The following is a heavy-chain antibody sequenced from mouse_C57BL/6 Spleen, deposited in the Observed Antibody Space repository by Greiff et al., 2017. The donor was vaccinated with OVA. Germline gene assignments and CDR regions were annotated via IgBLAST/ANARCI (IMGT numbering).Heavy chain of an antibody. CDR1: GFSLTSYG. CDR2: IWGVGST. V-gene: IGHV2-6*01. D-gene: IGHD3-2*02. J-gene: IGHJ4*01. Sequence: VQGVESGPGLVAPSQSLSITCTVSGFSLTSYGVDWVRQSPGKGLEWLGVIWGVGSTNYNSALKSRLSISKDNSKSQVFLKMNSLQTDDTAMYYCARQLRLGYAMDYWGQGTSVTVSS. CDR3: ARQLRLGYAMDY.